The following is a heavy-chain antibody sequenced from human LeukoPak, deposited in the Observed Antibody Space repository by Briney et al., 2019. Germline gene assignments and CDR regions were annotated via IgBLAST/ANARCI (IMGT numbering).Heavy chain of an antibody. V-gene: IGHV1-8*03. CDR1: GYTFTNYD. CDR3: ARVDGSVDY. D-gene: IGHD5-24*01. CDR2: MNPKSGNT. Sequence: ASVKVSCKASGYTFTNYDINLVRQATGQGLEWMGWMNPKSGNTGYAQKFQGRVTITRNTSRNTAYMELSSLRSEDTAVYYCARVDGSVDYWGQGTLVTVSS. J-gene: IGHJ4*02.